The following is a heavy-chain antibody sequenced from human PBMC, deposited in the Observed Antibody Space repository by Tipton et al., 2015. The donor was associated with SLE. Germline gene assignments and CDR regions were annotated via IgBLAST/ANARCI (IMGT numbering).Heavy chain of an antibody. Sequence: SLRLSCAASGFSVNYSYMTWVRQAPGKGLEWVSVIYSGGTTYYADSVKGRFTISRDNSKNTLYLQMGSLRAEDMAVYYCARDRQPPAGVVIIPPGAFDIWGQGTMVTVSS. J-gene: IGHJ3*02. CDR1: GFSVNYSY. D-gene: IGHD3-3*01. CDR3: ARDRQPPAGVVIIPPGAFDI. V-gene: IGHV3-66*01. CDR2: IYSGGTT.